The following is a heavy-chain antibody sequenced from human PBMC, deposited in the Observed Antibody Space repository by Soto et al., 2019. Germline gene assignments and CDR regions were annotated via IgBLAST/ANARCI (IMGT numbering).Heavy chain of an antibody. V-gene: IGHV5-10-1*01. D-gene: IGHD3-9*01. CDR2: IDPSDSYT. CDR1: GYSFTSYW. J-gene: IGHJ4*02. Sequence: GESLKISCKGSGYSFTSYWISWVRQMPGKGLEWMGRIDPSDSYTNYSPSFQGHVTISADKSISTAYLQWSSLKASDTAMYYCARQQLETYYDILTGYYFIDYWGQGTLVTVSS. CDR3: ARQQLETYYDILTGYYFIDY.